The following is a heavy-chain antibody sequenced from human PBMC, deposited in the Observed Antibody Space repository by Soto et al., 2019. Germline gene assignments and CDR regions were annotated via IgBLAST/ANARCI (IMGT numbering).Heavy chain of an antibody. CDR2: VHHSWGS. D-gene: IGHD3-10*01. Sequence: QVQLQESGPGLVKPSETLSLSCTVSGGSISSYYWSWFRQSPGKRMEWVGYVHHSWGSSYNSSLQSPVAIALDTAKHQSSLKVASVTATDSAVYYCSRQRFGPPHGLVGVWGQGTTVTVSS. V-gene: IGHV4-59*08. CDR1: GGSISSYY. J-gene: IGHJ6*02. CDR3: SRQRFGPPHGLVGV.